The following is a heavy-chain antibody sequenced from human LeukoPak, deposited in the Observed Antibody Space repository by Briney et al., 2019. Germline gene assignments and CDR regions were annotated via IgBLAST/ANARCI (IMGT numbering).Heavy chain of an antibody. CDR1: GGSISSGGYS. CDR3: ARVMAARREDLNWFDP. D-gene: IGHD6-6*01. J-gene: IGHJ5*02. CDR2: IYHSGST. Sequence: SETLSLTCAVSGGSISSGGYSWSWIRQPPGKGLEWIGYIYHSGSTYYNPSLKSRVTISVDTSKNQFSLNLTSVNAADTAVYYCARVMAARREDLNWFDPWGQGTLVTVSS. V-gene: IGHV4-30-2*01.